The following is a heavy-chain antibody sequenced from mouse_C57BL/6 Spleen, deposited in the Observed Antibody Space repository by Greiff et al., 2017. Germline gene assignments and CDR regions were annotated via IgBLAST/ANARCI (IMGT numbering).Heavy chain of an antibody. CDR1: GFTFSDYG. J-gene: IGHJ2*01. V-gene: IGHV5-17*01. Sequence: EVKLMESGGGLVKPGGSLKLSCAASGFTFSDYGMHWVRQAPVKGLEWVAYISSGSSTIYYADTVKGRFTISRDNAKNTLFLQMTSLRSEDTAMYYCARSLIPGYFDYWGQGTTLTVSS. D-gene: IGHD1-1*01. CDR2: ISSGSSTI. CDR3: ARSLIPGYFDY.